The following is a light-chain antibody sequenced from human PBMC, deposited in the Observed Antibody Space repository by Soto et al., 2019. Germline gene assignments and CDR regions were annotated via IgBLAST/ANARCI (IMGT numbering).Light chain of an antibody. V-gene: IGKV1-33*01. J-gene: IGKJ3*01. CDR2: DAY. CDR3: QKSDHLPL. CDR1: QDIGNS. Sequence: DIQMTQSPPSLSASVGDRVTITCQASQDIGNSLNWFQHKPGKAPNLLIYDAYNLEIGVPSRFSGGGSGTVFTCTISSLRPEAIATYYCQKSDHLPLFGPGTKV.